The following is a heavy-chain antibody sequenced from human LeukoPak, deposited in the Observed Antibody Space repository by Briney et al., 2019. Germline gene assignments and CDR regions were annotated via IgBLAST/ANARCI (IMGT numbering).Heavy chain of an antibody. CDR3: ATKQWLAPPPDS. Sequence: GGSLRLSCAASGFTFSKYWMLWVRQAPGKGLESVSRINTDGTVTTYADSVKGLFTVSRDNADNTMFLQMNSVGDEDTAVYYCATKQWLAPPPDSWGQGTPVTVSS. CDR2: INTDGTVT. CDR1: GFTFSKYW. J-gene: IGHJ4*02. D-gene: IGHD6-19*01. V-gene: IGHV3-74*01.